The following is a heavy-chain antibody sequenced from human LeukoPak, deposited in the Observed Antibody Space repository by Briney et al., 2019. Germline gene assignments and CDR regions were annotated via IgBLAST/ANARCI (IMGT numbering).Heavy chain of an antibody. CDR2: ISGSGGST. Sequence: GGSLRLSCAASGFTFSSYAMSWVRQAPGKGLDLVSAISGSGGSTYYADSVKGRFTISRDNSKNTLYLQMNSLRAEDTAVYYCAKVGLRMWATVTSDYRGQGTLVTVSS. J-gene: IGHJ4*02. CDR1: GFTFSSYA. V-gene: IGHV3-23*01. CDR3: AKVGLRMWATVTSDY. D-gene: IGHD4-17*01.